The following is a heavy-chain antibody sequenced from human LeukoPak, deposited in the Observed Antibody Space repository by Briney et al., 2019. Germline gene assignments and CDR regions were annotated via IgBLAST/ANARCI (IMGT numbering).Heavy chain of an antibody. J-gene: IGHJ4*02. Sequence: GGSLRLSCAASGFTFSRYWMYWVRQTPEKGLGWVSYVNSEGTSTSYADSVKGRFTISRDNPKRTVYLQMNSLRAEHTAVYHCARRETADDLHYWGQGPLVTLPS. CDR2: VNSEGTST. V-gene: IGHV3-74*01. CDR3: ARRETADDLHY. CDR1: GFTFSRYW. D-gene: IGHD3-3*01.